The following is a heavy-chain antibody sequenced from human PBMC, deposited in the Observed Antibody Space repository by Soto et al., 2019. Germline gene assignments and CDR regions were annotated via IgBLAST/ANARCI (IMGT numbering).Heavy chain of an antibody. D-gene: IGHD4-17*01. J-gene: IGHJ4*02. Sequence: GSLRLSCAASGFSFSTYWMTWVRQAPGKGLEWVSYISSSSSTIYYADSVKGRFTISRDNAKNSLYLQMNSLRAEDTAVYYCARRRDGYGDQPIDYGGQGTLVTV. CDR3: ARRRDGYGDQPIDY. CDR1: GFSFSTYW. CDR2: ISSSSSTI. V-gene: IGHV3-48*01.